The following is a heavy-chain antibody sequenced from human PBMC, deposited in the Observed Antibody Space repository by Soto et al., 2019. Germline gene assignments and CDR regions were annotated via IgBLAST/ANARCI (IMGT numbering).Heavy chain of an antibody. J-gene: IGHJ3*02. Sequence: ASVQVSCKASGFTFTSSAMQWVRQARGQRLEWIGWIVVGSGNTNYAQKFQERVTITRDMSTSTAYMELSSLRSEDTAVYYCAATDPTQMGGAFDIWGQGTMVTVSS. CDR2: IVVGSGNT. CDR3: AATDPTQMGGAFDI. CDR1: GFTFTSSA. D-gene: IGHD2-15*01. V-gene: IGHV1-58*02.